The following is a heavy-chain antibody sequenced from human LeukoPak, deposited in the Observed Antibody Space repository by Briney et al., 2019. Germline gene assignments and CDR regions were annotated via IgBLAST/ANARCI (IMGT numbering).Heavy chain of an antibody. V-gene: IGHV3-20*04. J-gene: IGHJ4*02. CDR1: GFTFDDYG. Sequence: PGGSLRLSCAASGFTFDDYGMSWVRQAPGKELEWVSGINWNGGSTGYADSVKGRFTISRDNAKNSLYLQMNSLRAEDTALYYCARDGQRTFNAAAGFDYWGQGTLVTVSS. D-gene: IGHD6-13*01. CDR3: ARDGQRTFNAAAGFDY. CDR2: INWNGGST.